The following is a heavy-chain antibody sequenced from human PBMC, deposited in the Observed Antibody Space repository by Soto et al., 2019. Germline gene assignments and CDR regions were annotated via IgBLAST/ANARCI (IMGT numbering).Heavy chain of an antibody. CDR2: ILYDGSNK. CDR3: AKDRWWEYYDILDGDYECDY. Sequence: QVQLVESGGGVVQRGRSLRLSCAAAGFTFSSYGMHWVRQAPGKGLEWVAVILYDGSNKYYADSVKSLFTISRDNSKNTLYLQMNSPRAEDTAVYYCAKDRWWEYYDILDGDYECDYWGQGTLVTVSS. V-gene: IGHV3-30*18. CDR1: GFTFSSYG. D-gene: IGHD3-9*01. J-gene: IGHJ4*02.